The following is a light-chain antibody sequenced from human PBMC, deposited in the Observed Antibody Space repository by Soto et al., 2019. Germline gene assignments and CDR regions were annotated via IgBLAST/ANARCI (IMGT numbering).Light chain of an antibody. CDR3: QQYGRSAIT. Sequence: IGLTQSPGTLSLSPGERATLSCRASQRVSSGYLAWYQQKPGQAPRLLIYGASSSATGIPDRLSGSGSGTDFTVTISRLEAEDFAVYYCQQYGRSAITFGQGERLAIK. J-gene: IGKJ5*01. V-gene: IGKV3-20*01. CDR2: GAS. CDR1: QRVSSGY.